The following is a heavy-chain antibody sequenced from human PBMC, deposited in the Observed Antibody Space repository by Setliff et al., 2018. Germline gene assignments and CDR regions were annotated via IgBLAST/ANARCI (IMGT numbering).Heavy chain of an antibody. CDR3: MKKIIAGGGPPYDYFDY. V-gene: IGHV3-23*01. CDR1: GFTFSTFV. CDR2: IHGEGINT. J-gene: IGHJ4*02. Sequence: GGSLRLSCAASGFTFSTFVMTWVRQAPGKGLEWVSSIHGEGINTYYADSVKGRFTISRDNSKNTLFLQMNSLRADDTAVYYCMKKIIAGGGPPYDYFDYWGQGTLVTVSS. D-gene: IGHD1-26*01.